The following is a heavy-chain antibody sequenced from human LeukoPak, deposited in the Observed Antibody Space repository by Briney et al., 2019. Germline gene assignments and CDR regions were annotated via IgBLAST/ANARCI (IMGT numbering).Heavy chain of an antibody. J-gene: IGHJ5*02. CDR1: GFTFSSYS. CDR3: ARLFLPAAA. V-gene: IGHV3-48*01. Sequence: PGGSLRLSCAASGFTFSSYSMNWVRQAPGEGLEWVSYISGSSSTIYYADSVKGRFTISRDNAKNSLYLQMNSLRAEDTAVYFCARLFLPAAAWGQGTQVTVSS. D-gene: IGHD2-2*01. CDR2: ISGSSSTI.